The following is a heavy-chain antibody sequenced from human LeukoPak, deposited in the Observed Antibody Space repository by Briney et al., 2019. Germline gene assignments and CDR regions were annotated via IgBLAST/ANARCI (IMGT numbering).Heavy chain of an antibody. CDR3: AAELYRGGDCCHFDQ. V-gene: IGHV1-58*02. CDR1: GFTFASSA. CDR2: IGVGSGNT. Sequence: SVKVSCMASGFTFASSAIQWVRQARGQRLEWIGWIGVGSGNTNYLQTLQGRLTITRDMSTSTAHMELSSLTSEDTAVYYCAAELYRGGDCCHFDQWGQGTLVTVSS. D-gene: IGHD2-21*02. J-gene: IGHJ4*02.